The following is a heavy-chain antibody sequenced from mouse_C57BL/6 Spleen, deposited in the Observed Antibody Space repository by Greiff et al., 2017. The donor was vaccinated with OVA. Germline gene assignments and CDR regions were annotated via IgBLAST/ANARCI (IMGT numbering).Heavy chain of an antibody. CDR2: IWSGGST. CDR1: GFSLTSYG. D-gene: IGHD3-1*01. J-gene: IGHJ4*01. Sequence: VKLMESGPGLVQPSQSLSITCTVSGFSLTSYGVHWVRQSPGTGLEWLGVIWSGGSTDYNAAFISRLSISKDNSKSQVFFKMNSQQADDTAIYYCAISDRDYYAMDYGGQGTSVTVSS. V-gene: IGHV2-2*01. CDR3: AISDRDYYAMDY.